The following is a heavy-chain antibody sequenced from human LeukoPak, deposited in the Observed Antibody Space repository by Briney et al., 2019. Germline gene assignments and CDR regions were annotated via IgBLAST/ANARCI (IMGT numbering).Heavy chain of an antibody. D-gene: IGHD6-6*01. Sequence: GGSLRLSCAASGFTFSSYSMNWVRQAPGKGLEWVANIRKDGSESYYVDSVKGRFTISRDNAKNSLYLQMDSLRAEDTAVYCARDRRSTWHFDYWGERTLGSVSS. CDR1: GFTFSSYS. CDR3: ARDRRSTWHFDY. J-gene: IGHJ4*02. CDR2: IRKDGSES. V-gene: IGHV3-7*01.